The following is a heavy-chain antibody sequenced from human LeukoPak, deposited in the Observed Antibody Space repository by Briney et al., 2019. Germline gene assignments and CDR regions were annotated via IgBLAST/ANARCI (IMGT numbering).Heavy chain of an antibody. J-gene: IGHJ4*02. CDR3: VKDLTTVTTQGDY. CDR1: GFTFSSYG. Sequence: GGSLRLSCAASGFTFSSYGMHWVRQAPGKGLEWVAFIRYDESNKYYADSVKGRFTISRDNSKNTLYLQMNSLRDDDTAVYHCVKDLTTVTTQGDYWGQGTLVTVSS. D-gene: IGHD4-17*01. V-gene: IGHV3-30*02. CDR2: IRYDESNK.